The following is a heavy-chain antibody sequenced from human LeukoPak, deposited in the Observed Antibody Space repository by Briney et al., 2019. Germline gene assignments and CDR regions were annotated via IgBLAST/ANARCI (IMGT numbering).Heavy chain of an antibody. CDR1: GLPFSGYA. D-gene: IGHD3-22*01. Sequence: GGSLRLSCAASGLPFSGYAMHWVRQAPGKGLEWVAVMSHDGSNKYYADSVKGRFTISRDNSKNTLYLQMDSLRTEDTAVYYCARHRGPSLHSSGYFDYWGQGTLVTVSS. V-gene: IGHV3-30-3*01. CDR3: ARHRGPSLHSSGYFDY. J-gene: IGHJ4*02. CDR2: MSHDGSNK.